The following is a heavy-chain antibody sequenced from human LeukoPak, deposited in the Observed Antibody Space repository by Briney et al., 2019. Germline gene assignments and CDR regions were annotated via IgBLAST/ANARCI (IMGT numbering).Heavy chain of an antibody. J-gene: IGHJ4*02. CDR1: GGSISTYY. CDR2: IYYSGAT. Sequence: SETLSLICTVSGGSISTYYWNWIRQPPGKGLEWIGYIYYSGATNYNPSLKSRVTISVDTSKNQFSLKLSSVTAADTAVYYCVRRYYDSSGLYYFDYWGQGTLVTVSS. CDR3: VRRYYDSSGLYYFDY. V-gene: IGHV4-59*08. D-gene: IGHD3-22*01.